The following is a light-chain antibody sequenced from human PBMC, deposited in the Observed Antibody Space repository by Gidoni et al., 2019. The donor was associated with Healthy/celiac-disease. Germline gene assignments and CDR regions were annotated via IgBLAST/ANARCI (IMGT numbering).Light chain of an antibody. CDR3: QQRSNWPPYT. J-gene: IGKJ2*01. V-gene: IGKV3-11*01. CDR1: QSVSSY. Sequence: EIVLTQSPATLSLSPVERATLSCRASQSVSSYLAWYQQKPGQATRLLIYDASNRATGIPARFSGSGSGTDFTLTISSLEPEDFAVYYCQQRSNWPPYTFGQGTKLEIK. CDR2: DAS.